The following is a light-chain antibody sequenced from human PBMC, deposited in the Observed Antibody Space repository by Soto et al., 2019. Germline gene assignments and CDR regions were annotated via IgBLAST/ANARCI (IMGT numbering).Light chain of an antibody. CDR3: QQYDNLPIT. V-gene: IGKV1-33*01. J-gene: IGKJ5*01. Sequence: GDRVTITCQARQDIKHYLNWYQQKPGKAPKLLIYDTSVLETGVPSRFSGSGSGTDFTFTISSLQPEDIATYYCQQYDNLPITFGQGTRLEIK. CDR1: QDIKHY. CDR2: DTS.